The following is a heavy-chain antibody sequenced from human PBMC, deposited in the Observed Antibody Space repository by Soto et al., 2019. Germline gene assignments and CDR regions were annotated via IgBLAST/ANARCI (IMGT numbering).Heavy chain of an antibody. V-gene: IGHV4-59*12. CDR1: GGSISSYY. J-gene: IGHJ4*02. Sequence: SETLSLTCTVSGGSISSYYWSWIRQSPGKGLGWIGYIYSSGVTDYNPPLKSRVTMSVDTSKNQFSLKLNSVTASDTAVYYCAREGGSAPAGSFDYWGQGALVTVSS. D-gene: IGHD6-19*01. CDR3: AREGGSAPAGSFDY. CDR2: IYSSGVT.